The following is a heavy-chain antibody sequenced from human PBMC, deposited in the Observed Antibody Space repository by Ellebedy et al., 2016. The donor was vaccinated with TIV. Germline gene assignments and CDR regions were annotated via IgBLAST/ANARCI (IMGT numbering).Heavy chain of an antibody. CDR3: ARDSYYGSGSSSMDV. J-gene: IGHJ6*02. V-gene: IGHV3-48*04. CDR2: ISSSSSTI. D-gene: IGHD3-10*01. Sequence: GESLKISXAASGFTFSSYSMNWVRQAPGKGLEWVSYISSSSSTIYYADSVKGRFTMSRDNAKNSVYLQMDSLSAEDTGVYYCARDSYYGSGSSSMDVWGQGTTVSVSS. CDR1: GFTFSSYS.